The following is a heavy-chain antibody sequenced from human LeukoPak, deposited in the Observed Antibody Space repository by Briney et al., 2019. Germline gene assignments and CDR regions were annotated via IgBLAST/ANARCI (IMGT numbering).Heavy chain of an antibody. CDR2: ISSSGSTI. CDR1: GFTFGDYG. D-gene: IGHD2-15*01. J-gene: IGHJ4*02. CDR3: ARQEGLVVVAAHNYFDY. V-gene: IGHV3-48*03. Sequence: GGSLRLSCTASGFTFGDYGVSWIRQAPGKGLEWVSYISSSGSTIYYADSVKGRFTISRDNAKNSLYLQMNSLRAEDTAVYYCARQEGLVVVAAHNYFDYWGQGTLVTVSS.